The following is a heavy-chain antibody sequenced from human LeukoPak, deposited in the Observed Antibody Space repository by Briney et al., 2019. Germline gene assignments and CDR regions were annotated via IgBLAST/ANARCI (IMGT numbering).Heavy chain of an antibody. CDR3: ARGSSGSFDY. D-gene: IGHD6-19*01. J-gene: IGHJ4*02. V-gene: IGHV3-48*02. Sequence: GGSLRLSCAASGFTFSSYSMNWVRQAPGKGLEWVSYIRSSSSTIYYADSVKGRFTISRDNAKNSLYLQMNSLRDEDTAVYYFARGSSGSFDYWGQGTLVTVSS. CDR1: GFTFSSYS. CDR2: IRSSSSTI.